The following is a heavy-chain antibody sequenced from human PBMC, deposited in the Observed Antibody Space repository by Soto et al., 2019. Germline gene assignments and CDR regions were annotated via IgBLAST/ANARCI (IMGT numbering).Heavy chain of an antibody. CDR3: ARVGSGWSWSYYYGMDV. CDR2: TYYRSKWYN. V-gene: IGHV6-1*01. Sequence: SQTLSLTCAISGDSVSSNSAAWNWIRQSPSRGLEWLGRTYYRSKWYNDYAVSVKSRITINPDTSKNQFSLQLNSVTPEDTAVYYCARVGSGWSWSYYYGMDVWGQGTTVTVSS. J-gene: IGHJ6*02. CDR1: GDSVSSNSAA. D-gene: IGHD6-19*01.